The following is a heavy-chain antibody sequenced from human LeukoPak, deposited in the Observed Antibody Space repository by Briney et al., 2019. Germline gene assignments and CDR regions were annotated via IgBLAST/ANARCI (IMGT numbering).Heavy chain of an antibody. J-gene: IGHJ3*02. V-gene: IGHV1-18*01. D-gene: IGHD3-22*01. CDR1: GYTFTSYG. CDR2: ISAYNGNT. CDR3: ARELHYYDSSGYYLDPMIDAFDI. Sequence: ASVKVSCKASGYTFTSYGISWVRQAPGQGLEWMGWISAYNGNTNYAQKLQGRVTMTTDTSTSTAYMELRSLRSDDTAVYYCARELHYYDSSGYYLDPMIDAFDIWGQGTMVTVSS.